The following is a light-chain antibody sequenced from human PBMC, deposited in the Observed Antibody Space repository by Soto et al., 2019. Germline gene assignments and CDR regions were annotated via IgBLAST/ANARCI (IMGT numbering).Light chain of an antibody. CDR1: SSNIGAGYD. V-gene: IGLV1-40*01. J-gene: IGLJ3*02. Sequence: QSVLTQPHSVSGAPGQRVTISCTGTSSNIGAGYDVHWYHQLPGKAPKVVIYDDTNRPSGVPDRFSGSKSGTSGSLVITGLQTEDEGDYYCQSFASSLSGWVFGGGTKLTVL. CDR2: DDT. CDR3: QSFASSLSGWV.